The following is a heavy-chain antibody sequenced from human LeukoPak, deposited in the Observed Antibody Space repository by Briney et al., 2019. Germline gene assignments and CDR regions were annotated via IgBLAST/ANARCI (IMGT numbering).Heavy chain of an antibody. CDR3: ARVENYDSSGYYYAY. Sequence: PSETLSLTCTVSGGSISSSSYCWGWIRQPPGKGLEWIGSIYYSGSTYYNPSLKSRVTISVDTSKNQFSLKLSSVTAADTAVYYCARVENYDSSGYYYAYWGQGTLVTVSS. CDR1: GGSISSSSYC. J-gene: IGHJ4*02. CDR2: IYYSGST. D-gene: IGHD3-22*01. V-gene: IGHV4-39*01.